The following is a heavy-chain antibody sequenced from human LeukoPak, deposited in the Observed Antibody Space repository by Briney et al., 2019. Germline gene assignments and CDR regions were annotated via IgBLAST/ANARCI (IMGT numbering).Heavy chain of an antibody. CDR2: IYHSGST. V-gene: IGHV4-30-2*01. J-gene: IGHJ4*02. Sequence: PSETLSLTCAVSGGSISSGGYSWSWIRQPPGKGLEWIGYIYHSGSTYYNPSLKSRVTISVDRSKNQFSLKLSSVTAADTAVYYCARARYYDILTGPLPDYWGQGTLVTVSS. CDR1: GGSISSGGYS. D-gene: IGHD3-9*01. CDR3: ARARYYDILTGPLPDY.